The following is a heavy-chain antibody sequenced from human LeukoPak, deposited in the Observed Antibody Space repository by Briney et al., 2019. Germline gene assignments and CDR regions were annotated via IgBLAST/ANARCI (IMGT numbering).Heavy chain of an antibody. D-gene: IGHD3-10*01. Sequence: GGSLRLSCAASGFTFDDYGMSWVRQAPGKGLVWVSRINSDGSSTSYADSVKGRFTISRDNAKNTLYLQMNSLRAEDTAVYYCARDRFTMVRGAKKSYYYYYYMDVWGKGTTVTISS. CDR1: GFTFDDYG. V-gene: IGHV3-74*01. J-gene: IGHJ6*03. CDR3: ARDRFTMVRGAKKSYYYYYYMDV. CDR2: INSDGSST.